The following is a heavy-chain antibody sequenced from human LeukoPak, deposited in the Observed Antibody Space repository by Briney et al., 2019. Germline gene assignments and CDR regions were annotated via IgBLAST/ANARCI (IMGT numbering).Heavy chain of an antibody. CDR3: ARLDMGGTMYNFDY. CDR1: GGSISSYY. CDR2: ISYSGIT. V-gene: IGHV4-59*08. J-gene: IGHJ4*02. D-gene: IGHD1-7*01. Sequence: PSETLSLTCTVSGGSISSYYWSWIRQPPGKGLEWIAYISYSGITNYNPSLKSRVTISLETSKKQFSLKLNSVTAANTAVYYCARLDMGGTMYNFDYWGRGPRVPVSS.